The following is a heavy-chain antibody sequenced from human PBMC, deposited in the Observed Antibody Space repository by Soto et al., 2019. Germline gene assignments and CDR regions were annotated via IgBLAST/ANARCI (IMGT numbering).Heavy chain of an antibody. D-gene: IGHD2-8*01. CDR2: INAGNGDA. CDR1: GYPFISYV. J-gene: IGHJ5*02. Sequence: QVQLVQSGAEVKKPGASVKVSCKASGYPFISYVIHWVRQAPGQRLEWMGWINAGNGDAKCSQKFQDRVTITWDTSASTAHMEVSSLRSEDTAMYYCAGDRYCTNGVCYTGWFDPWGQGTLVTVSS. CDR3: AGDRYCTNGVCYTGWFDP. V-gene: IGHV1-3*01.